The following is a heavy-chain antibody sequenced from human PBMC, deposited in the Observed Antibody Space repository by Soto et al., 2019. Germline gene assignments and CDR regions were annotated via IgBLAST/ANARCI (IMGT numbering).Heavy chain of an antibody. Sequence: QVQLLESGPGLVKPSETLSLTCTVSGGYITAYYWSWLRQSPGRGLEWIGYIYHTGTGDYNPSVEGRATISPDTSKNQFSLTLRSVTAADTAVYFCARAMIGNGGRGWFDPWGQGALVTVSS. CDR1: GGYITAYY. CDR3: ARAMIGNGGRGWFDP. V-gene: IGHV4-59*01. J-gene: IGHJ5*02. CDR2: IYHTGTG. D-gene: IGHD4-17*01.